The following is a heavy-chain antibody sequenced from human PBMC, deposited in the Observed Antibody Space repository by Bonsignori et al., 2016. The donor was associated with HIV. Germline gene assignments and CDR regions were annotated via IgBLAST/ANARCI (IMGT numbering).Heavy chain of an antibody. CDR2: INQSGST. Sequence: QVQLQQWGAGLLKPSETLSLTCGVYGESFSHYYWSWIRQPPGKGLEWIGEINQSGSTSYNPSLKSRVTISVDTSKNQFSLKLSSVTAADTAVYYCARVAAQSWGWLRRSRYGLDVVGPNGTTVTV. CDR3: ARVAAQSWGWLRRSRYGLDV. CDR1: GESFSHYY. V-gene: IGHV4-34*01. J-gene: IGHJ6*04. D-gene: IGHD5-12*01.